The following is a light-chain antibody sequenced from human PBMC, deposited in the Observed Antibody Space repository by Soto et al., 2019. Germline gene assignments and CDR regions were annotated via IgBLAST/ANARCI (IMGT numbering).Light chain of an antibody. CDR1: QDISNY. J-gene: IGKJ4*01. V-gene: IGKV1-33*01. CDR3: QQYDNLPLT. Sequence: DIQMTQSPSSLSASGGDRVTITCKASQDISNYLNWYQQKPWKAPKLLIYDASNLETGVPSRFSGSGSGTDFTFTISSLQPEDIATYYCQQYDNLPLTFGGGTKVEIK. CDR2: DAS.